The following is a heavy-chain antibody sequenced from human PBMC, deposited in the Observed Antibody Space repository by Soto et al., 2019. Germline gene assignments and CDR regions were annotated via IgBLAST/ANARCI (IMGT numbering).Heavy chain of an antibody. J-gene: IGHJ4*02. CDR1: GFPFNNYA. Sequence: LRLSCAASGFPFNNYAMHWVRQAPGKGLEWVAVIWHDGSNEHYADSVKGRFRIARDNSNNTLYLQMNSLRGEDTALYYCARDDVSMVTTFLDYWGLGTLVTVST. CDR3: ARDDVSMVTTFLDY. D-gene: IGHD2-21*02. CDR2: IWHDGSNE. V-gene: IGHV3-33*01.